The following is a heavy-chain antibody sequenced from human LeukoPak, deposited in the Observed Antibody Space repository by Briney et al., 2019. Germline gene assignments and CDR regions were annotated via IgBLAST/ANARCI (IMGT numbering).Heavy chain of an antibody. D-gene: IGHD4-17*01. CDR3: ARDSGFSDYAY. CDR1: GFTVSSDY. V-gene: IGHV3-66*01. CDR2: IYSDGST. Sequence: GGSLRLSCVGSGFTVSSDYMSWVRQAPGRGLEWVSIIYSDGSTYYANSVKGRFTISRDSSKNTLYLQMNSLRADDTAIYYCARDSGFSDYAYWGRGTLVTVSS. J-gene: IGHJ4*02.